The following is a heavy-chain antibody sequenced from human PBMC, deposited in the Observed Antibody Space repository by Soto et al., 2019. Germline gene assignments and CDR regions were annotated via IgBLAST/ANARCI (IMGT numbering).Heavy chain of an antibody. J-gene: IGHJ4*02. CDR3: ARHISGWGQTGYFDY. V-gene: IGHV4-59*08. CDR2: IYYSGST. Sequence: SETLSLTCTVSGGSISSYYWSWIRLPPGKGLEWIGYIYYSGSTNYNPSLKSRVTISVDTSKNQFSLKLSSVTAADTAVYYCARHISGWGQTGYFDYWGQGTLVTVSS. CDR1: GGSISSYY. D-gene: IGHD6-19*01.